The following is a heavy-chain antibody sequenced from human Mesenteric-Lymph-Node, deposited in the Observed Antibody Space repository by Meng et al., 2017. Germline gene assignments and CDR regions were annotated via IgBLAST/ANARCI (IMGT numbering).Heavy chain of an antibody. D-gene: IGHD3-9*01. Sequence: SLTRAVYGGSLRVYYWSVTRQPPGKGLEWIGEINHSGSTNYNPSLKSRVTISVDTYKNQFSLKLSSVTAADTAVYYCAGGEGGYFDWRTPNYYYYNGMDVWGQGTTVTVSS. J-gene: IGHJ6*02. V-gene: IGHV4-34*01. CDR2: INHSGST. CDR1: GGSLRVYY. CDR3: AGGEGGYFDWRTPNYYYYNGMDV.